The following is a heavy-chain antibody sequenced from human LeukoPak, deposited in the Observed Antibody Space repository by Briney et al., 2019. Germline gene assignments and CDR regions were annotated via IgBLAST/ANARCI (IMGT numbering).Heavy chain of an antibody. CDR1: GYTFTSYG. CDR3: ARGGGLVPGTWFDP. V-gene: IGHV1-18*01. Sequence: GASVKVSCKASGYTFTSYGISWVRQTPGQGLEWMGWISAYNGNTNYAQELQGRVTMTTDTSTSTAYLELRSLRSDDTAVYYCARGGGLVPGTWFDPWGQGTLVTVSS. J-gene: IGHJ5*02. D-gene: IGHD6-19*01. CDR2: ISAYNGNT.